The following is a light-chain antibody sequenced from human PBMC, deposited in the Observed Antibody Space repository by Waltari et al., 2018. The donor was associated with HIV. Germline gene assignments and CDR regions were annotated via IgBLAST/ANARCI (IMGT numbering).Light chain of an antibody. CDR3: AAWDDRLDGQGV. CDR1: RSNIGTNT. J-gene: IGLJ3*02. Sequence: QSVLTQPPSASGTPGQRVTISCSGTRSNIGTNTVNWYQIIPGTAPKLLIYNDNEPPSGCPDRFSGSKSCTSASLAVSGLQSEDEADYYCAAWDDRLDGQGVFGGGTTLTVL. V-gene: IGLV1-44*01. CDR2: NDN.